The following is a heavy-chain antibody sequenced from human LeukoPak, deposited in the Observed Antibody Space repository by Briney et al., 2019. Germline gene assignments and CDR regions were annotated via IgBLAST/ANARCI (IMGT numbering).Heavy chain of an antibody. D-gene: IGHD5-12*01. V-gene: IGHV4-30-4*01. Sequence: PSETLSLTCTVSGGSISSDDSYWGWMRQPPGKGREWIGYIYYSGSTAYNPSLQSRLLISVDTSKNQFSLKLSSVTAADTAVYYCASARATPQIDFWGQGPLVTVSS. CDR3: ASARATPQIDF. CDR2: IYYSGST. J-gene: IGHJ4*02. CDR1: GGSISSDDSY.